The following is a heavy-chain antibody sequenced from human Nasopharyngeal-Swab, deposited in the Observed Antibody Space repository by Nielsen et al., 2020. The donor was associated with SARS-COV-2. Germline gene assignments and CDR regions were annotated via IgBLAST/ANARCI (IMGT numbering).Heavy chain of an antibody. CDR2: INHSGST. CDR3: ARGGGYSYGAIDY. V-gene: IGHV4-34*01. D-gene: IGHD5-18*01. CDR1: CGSFSGYY. J-gene: IGHJ4*02. Sequence: SETLSLTCAVYCGSFSGYYWSWIRRPPGKGLEWIGEINHSGSTNYNPSLKSRVTISVDTSKNQFSLKLSSVTAADTAVYYCARGGGYSYGAIDYWGQGTLVTVSS.